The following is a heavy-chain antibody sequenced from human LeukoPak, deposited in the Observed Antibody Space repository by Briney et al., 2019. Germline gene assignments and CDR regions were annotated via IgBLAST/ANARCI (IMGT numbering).Heavy chain of an antibody. V-gene: IGHV6-1*01. Sequence: SQTLPLTCAISGDSVSSNSAAWNWIRRSPSRGLEWLGRTYYKSKWFTDYAVSVKSRITINPDTSENQFSLQLNSVTPEDTAVYYCARDSGSYSTSYRFDSWGQGTLVTVSS. D-gene: IGHD6-6*01. CDR3: ARDSGSYSTSYRFDS. CDR1: GDSVSSNSAA. J-gene: IGHJ4*02. CDR2: TYYKSKWFT.